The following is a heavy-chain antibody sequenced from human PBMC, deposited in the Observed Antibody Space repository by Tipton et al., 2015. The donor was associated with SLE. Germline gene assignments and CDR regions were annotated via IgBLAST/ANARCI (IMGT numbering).Heavy chain of an antibody. CDR3: ARGVWLIGYYYYVDV. Sequence: TLSLTCSVSADSIRRSYWSWIRRPPGKGLEWIGRAYTTGSPYYNPSLESRVAISMDTSKNQFSLKLTAVTATDTAVYYCARGVWLIGYYYYVDVWGKGTTVTVSS. J-gene: IGHJ6*03. CDR2: AYTTGSP. V-gene: IGHV4-4*07. CDR1: ADSIRRSY. D-gene: IGHD3-9*01.